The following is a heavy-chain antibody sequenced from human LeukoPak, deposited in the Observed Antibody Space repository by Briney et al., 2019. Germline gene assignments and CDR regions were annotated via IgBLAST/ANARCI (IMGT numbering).Heavy chain of an antibody. Sequence: SVKVSCKASGGTFSSCAISWVRQAPGQGLEWMGGIIPIFGTANYAQNFQGRVTITADESTSTAYMELSSLRSDDTAVYYCARDDWLRYCSGGSCRFDPWGQGTRVTVSS. J-gene: IGHJ5*02. D-gene: IGHD2-15*01. CDR2: IIPIFGTA. CDR3: ARDDWLRYCSGGSCRFDP. V-gene: IGHV1-69*13. CDR1: GGTFSSCA.